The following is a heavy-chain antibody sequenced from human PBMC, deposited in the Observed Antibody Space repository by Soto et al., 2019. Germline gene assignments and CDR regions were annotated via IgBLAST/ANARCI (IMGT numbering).Heavy chain of an antibody. CDR2: IIPILGIA. J-gene: IGHJ4*02. CDR1: GGTFSSYT. V-gene: IGHV1-69*02. D-gene: IGHD1-1*01. Sequence: QVQLVQSGAEVKKPGSSVKVSCKASGGTFSSYTISWVRQAPGQGLEWMGRIIPILGIANYAQKFQGRVTITADKSTSIAYMEVSSLRSEVTAVYYCVGGQLTLDYWGQGTLVTVSS. CDR3: VGGQLTLDY.